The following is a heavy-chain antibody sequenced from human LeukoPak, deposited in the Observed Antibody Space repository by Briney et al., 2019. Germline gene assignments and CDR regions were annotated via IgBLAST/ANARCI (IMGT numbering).Heavy chain of an antibody. CDR1: GGSISIYY. Sequence: PSETLSLTCTVSGGSISIYYWSWIRQPPGKGLEWIGYIYYSGSTNYNPSLKSRVTISVDTSKNQFSLKLSSVTAADTAVYYCAREGYGSGSSYWGQGTLVTVSS. CDR3: AREGYGSGSSY. CDR2: IYYSGST. V-gene: IGHV4-59*01. J-gene: IGHJ4*02. D-gene: IGHD3-10*01.